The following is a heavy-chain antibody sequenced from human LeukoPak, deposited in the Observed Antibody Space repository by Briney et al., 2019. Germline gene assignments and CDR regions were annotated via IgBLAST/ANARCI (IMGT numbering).Heavy chain of an antibody. CDR2: IYTSGST. CDR1: GGSISSYY. J-gene: IGHJ4*02. V-gene: IGHV4-4*07. D-gene: IGHD1-26*01. Sequence: SETLSLTCTVSGGSISSYYWSWIRQPPGKGLEWIGRIYTSGSTNYNPSLKSRVTMSVDTSKNQFSLKLSSVTAADTAVYYCARDSDSGSYYFDYWGQGTLVTVSS. CDR3: ARDSDSGSYYFDY.